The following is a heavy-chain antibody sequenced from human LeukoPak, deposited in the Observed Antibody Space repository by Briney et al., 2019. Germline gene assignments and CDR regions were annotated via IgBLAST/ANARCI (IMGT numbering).Heavy chain of an antibody. CDR3: ARDRGITTARGVPSWFVP. CDR1: GGSIRSSNYY. D-gene: IGHD3-10*01. J-gene: IGHJ5*02. Sequence: SETLSLTCTVSGGSIRSSNYYWAWLRQPGGKGLEWIGRKYITGSPRYSPSLKSRVTISVDTSTNQFSLKLTSVSAADTAVYYCARDRGITTARGVPSWFVPWGQGTLVTVSS. V-gene: IGHV4-61*02. CDR2: KYITGSP.